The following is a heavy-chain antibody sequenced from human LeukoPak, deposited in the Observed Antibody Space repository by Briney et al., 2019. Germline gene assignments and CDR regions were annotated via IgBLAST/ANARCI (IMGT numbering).Heavy chain of an antibody. V-gene: IGHV3-64*01. CDR2: ISSNGGST. CDR3: ARWGFFIGNDY. D-gene: IGHD3-16*01. J-gene: IGHJ4*02. CDR1: GFTFSSYA. Sequence: PGGSLRLSCAASGFTFSSYAMHWVRQAPGKGLEFVSAISSNGGSTYYANSVNGRLTISRDNSKNTLYLQMGSLRAEDMAVYYCARWGFFIGNDYWGQGTLVTVSS.